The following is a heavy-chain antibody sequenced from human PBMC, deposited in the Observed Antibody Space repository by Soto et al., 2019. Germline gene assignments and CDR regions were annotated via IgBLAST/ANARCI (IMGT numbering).Heavy chain of an antibody. CDR3: VRVGVGIGNHFDS. CDR2: IHYSGRI. CDR1: NASMSGFY. D-gene: IGHD3-10*01. Sequence: ETLSLTCSVPNASMSGFYWTWIRQPRGKILEWIGYIHYSGRIDYNPSLTSRATMSVDTSKHPLHLNIKSITAADTAVYYCVRVGVGIGNHFDSWGRGTLVTVSS. V-gene: IGHV4-59*12. J-gene: IGHJ4*02.